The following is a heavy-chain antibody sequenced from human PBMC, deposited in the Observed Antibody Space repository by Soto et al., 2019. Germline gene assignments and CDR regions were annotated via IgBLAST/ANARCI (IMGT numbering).Heavy chain of an antibody. CDR2: INGDGSRT. CDR1: GLTFSSNW. Sequence: GGSLRLSCEASGLTFSSNWMHWVRQAPGKGLVWVSRINGDGSRTTYADSVKGRFTISRDNAKNTLFLQMNSLTVEDTALYYCAPEATGSYDWFDPWGQGTLVTVSS. CDR3: APEATGSYDWFDP. V-gene: IGHV3-74*01. J-gene: IGHJ5*02. D-gene: IGHD1-26*01.